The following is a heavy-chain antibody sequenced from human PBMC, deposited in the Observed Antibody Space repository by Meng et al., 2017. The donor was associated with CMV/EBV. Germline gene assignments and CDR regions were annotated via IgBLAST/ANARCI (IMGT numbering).Heavy chain of an antibody. CDR3: ARDYRGSYYP. V-gene: IGHV3-30*02. Sequence: GESLKISCAASGFTLSSYGMHWVRQAPGKGLEWVASIRYDGSNKYYADSVKGRFTISRDNAKNSLYLQMNSLRAEDTAVYYCARDYRGSYYPWGQGTLVTVSS. CDR2: IRYDGSNK. J-gene: IGHJ5*02. D-gene: IGHD1-26*01. CDR1: GFTLSSYG.